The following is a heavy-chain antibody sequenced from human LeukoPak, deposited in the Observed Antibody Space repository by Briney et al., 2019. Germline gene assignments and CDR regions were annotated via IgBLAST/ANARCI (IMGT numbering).Heavy chain of an antibody. CDR2: IYYSGST. J-gene: IGHJ5*02. Sequence: PSETLSLTCTVSGGSISSYYWSWIRQPPGKGLEWIGYIYYSGSTNYNPSLKSRVTISVDTSKNQFSLKLSSVTAAGTAVYYCARAQTAPNWFDPWGQGTLVTVSS. CDR1: GGSISSYY. CDR3: ARAQTAPNWFDP. V-gene: IGHV4-59*01. D-gene: IGHD1-14*01.